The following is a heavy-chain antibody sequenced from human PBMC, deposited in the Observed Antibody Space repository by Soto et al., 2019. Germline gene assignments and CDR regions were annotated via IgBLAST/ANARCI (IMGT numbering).Heavy chain of an antibody. D-gene: IGHD3-10*01. J-gene: IGHJ6*03. Sequence: LETLSLTCTVSGGSISSYCWSWIRQPPGKGLEWIGYIYYSGSTNYNPSLKSRVTISVDTSKNQFSLKLSSVTAADTAVYYCARLQGSGKAYYYYYMDVWGKGTTVTVSS. CDR2: IYYSGST. CDR3: ARLQGSGKAYYYYYMDV. CDR1: GGSISSYC. V-gene: IGHV4-59*08.